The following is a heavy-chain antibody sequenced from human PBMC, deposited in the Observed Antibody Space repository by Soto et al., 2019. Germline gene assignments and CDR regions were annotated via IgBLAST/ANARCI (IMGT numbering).Heavy chain of an antibody. D-gene: IGHD6-19*01. CDR1: GFTFSSYG. CDR3: AKVTGNIAVAGIRDY. V-gene: IGHV3-30*18. CDR2: ISYDGSNK. J-gene: IGHJ4*02. Sequence: PGGSLRLSGAASGFTFSSYGMHWVRQAPGKGLEWVAVISYDGSNKYYADSVKGRFTISRDNSKNTLYLQMNSLRAEDTAVYYCAKVTGNIAVAGIRDYWGQGTLVTVSS.